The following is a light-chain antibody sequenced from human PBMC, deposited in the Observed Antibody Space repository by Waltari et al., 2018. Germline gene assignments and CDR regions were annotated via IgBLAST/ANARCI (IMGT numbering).Light chain of an antibody. CDR2: EVS. CDR1: SSDVGGYKY. CDR3: NSYVGSTLFYV. Sequence: QSALTQPPSASGSPGQSVTISCTGTSSDVGGYKYVSWYQQHPGKAPKLIIYEVSKRPSGVPDRFAGAKSGNTASLTGSGLQAEDEADYYCNSYVGSTLFYVFGTVTKVTVV. J-gene: IGLJ1*01. V-gene: IGLV2-8*01.